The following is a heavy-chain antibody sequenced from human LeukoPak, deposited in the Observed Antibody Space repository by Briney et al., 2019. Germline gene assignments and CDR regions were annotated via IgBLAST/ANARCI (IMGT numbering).Heavy chain of an antibody. Sequence: ASVKVSCKASGYTFTGYYMHWVRQAPGQGLEWMGWINPNSGGTNYAQKFQGRVTMTRDTSISTAYMELSRLRSDDTAVYYCARGDHDFWSGYPMYYFDYWGQGTLVTVSS. CDR2: INPNSGGT. D-gene: IGHD3-3*01. CDR3: ARGDHDFWSGYPMYYFDY. V-gene: IGHV1-2*02. CDR1: GYTFTGYY. J-gene: IGHJ4*02.